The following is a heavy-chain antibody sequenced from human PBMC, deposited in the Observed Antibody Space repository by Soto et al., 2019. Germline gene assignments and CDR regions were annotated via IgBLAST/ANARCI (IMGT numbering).Heavy chain of an antibody. Sequence: SQTLSLTCAISGDSVSSNSAAWNWIRQSPSRGLEWLGRTYYRSKWFNDHAISVKSRIAINPDTSKNHFSLQLNSVTPDDTAVEYCACTIRGRGVKYIDFWGQGTLVTVSS. V-gene: IGHV6-1*01. CDR2: TYYRSKWFN. J-gene: IGHJ4*02. CDR3: ACTIRGRGVKYIDF. CDR1: GDSVSSNSAA. D-gene: IGHD3-10*01.